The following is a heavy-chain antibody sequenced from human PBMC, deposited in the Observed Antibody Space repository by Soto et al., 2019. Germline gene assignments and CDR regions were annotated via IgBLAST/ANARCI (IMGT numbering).Heavy chain of an antibody. CDR2: TYPGDSDT. CDR3: ASLRYSSSWSD. J-gene: IGHJ4*02. V-gene: IGHV5-51*01. D-gene: IGHD6-13*01. CDR1: GYSFTSYW. Sequence: GESLKISCKGSGYSFTSYWIAWVRQMPGKGLEWMGITYPGDSDTRYSPSSQGQVTISADKSISTAYLQWSSLKASDTAMYYCASLRYSSSWSDWGQGTLVTVSS.